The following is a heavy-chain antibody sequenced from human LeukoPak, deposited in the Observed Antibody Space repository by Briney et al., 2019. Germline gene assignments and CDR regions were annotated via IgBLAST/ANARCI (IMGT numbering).Heavy chain of an antibody. D-gene: IGHD2-21*01. CDR3: ARDLWSPVDF. CDR1: GFTFSSCN. Sequence: GGSLRLSCAASGFTFSSCNMNWVRQAPGKGLEWVSCISSSSIYIYYADSVKGRFTISRDNAKNSLYLQMNSLRAEDTAVYYCARDLWSPVDFWGQGTLVTVSS. CDR2: ISSSSIYI. V-gene: IGHV3-21*01. J-gene: IGHJ4*02.